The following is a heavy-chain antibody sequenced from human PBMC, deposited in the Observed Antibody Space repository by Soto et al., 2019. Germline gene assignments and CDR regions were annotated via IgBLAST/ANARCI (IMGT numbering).Heavy chain of an antibody. D-gene: IGHD1-20*01. CDR2: IYYSGST. CDR3: ARGIDNWNWFDP. V-gene: IGHV4-31*03. J-gene: IGHJ5*02. Sequence: SETLSLTCTVSGGSISSGGYYWSWIRQHPGKGLEWIGYIYYSGSTYYNPSLKSRVTISVDTSKNQFSLKLSSVTAADTAVYYCARGIDNWNWFDPWGQGTLVTVSS. CDR1: GGSISSGGYY.